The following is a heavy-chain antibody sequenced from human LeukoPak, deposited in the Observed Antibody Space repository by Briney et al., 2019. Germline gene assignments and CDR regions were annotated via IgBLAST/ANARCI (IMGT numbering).Heavy chain of an antibody. D-gene: IGHD4-17*01. J-gene: IGHJ6*03. V-gene: IGHV4-59*01. CDR3: ARERRYGDHVGEYYYYMDV. Sequence: SETLSLTCTVSGGSISSYYWSWIRQPPGKGLEWIGYIYYSGSTNYNPSLKSRVTISVDTSKNQFSLKLSSVTAADTAVYYCARERRYGDHVGEYYYYMDVWGKGTTVTVSS. CDR2: IYYSGST. CDR1: GGSISSYY.